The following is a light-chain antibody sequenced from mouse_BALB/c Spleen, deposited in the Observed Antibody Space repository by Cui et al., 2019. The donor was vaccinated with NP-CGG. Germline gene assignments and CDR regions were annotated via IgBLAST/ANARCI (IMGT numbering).Light chain of an antibody. CDR2: GTN. V-gene: IGLV1*01. J-gene: IGLJ1*01. Sequence: QAVVTQDSALTTSPGEIVTLTCRSSTGTVTTSNYANWVQEKPDHLFTGLIGGTNNRPPGVPARFSGSLIGDKAALTITGAQTEDEAIYFCALWYSNHWVFGGGTKLTVL. CDR1: TGTVTTSNY. CDR3: ALWYSNHWV.